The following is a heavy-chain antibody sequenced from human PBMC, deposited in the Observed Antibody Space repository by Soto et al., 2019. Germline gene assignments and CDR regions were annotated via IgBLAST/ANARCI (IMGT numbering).Heavy chain of an antibody. V-gene: IGHV1-46*01. CDR2: INPSGGST. D-gene: IGHD4-17*01. J-gene: IGHJ4*02. Sequence: ASVKVSCKASGYTFTSYHMHWVRQAPGQGLEWMGIINPSGGSTSYAQKFQGRVTMTRDTSTSTVYMELSSLRSEDTAVYYCAGEITVTGLDYWGQGTQVTVSS. CDR1: GYTFTSYH. CDR3: AGEITVTGLDY.